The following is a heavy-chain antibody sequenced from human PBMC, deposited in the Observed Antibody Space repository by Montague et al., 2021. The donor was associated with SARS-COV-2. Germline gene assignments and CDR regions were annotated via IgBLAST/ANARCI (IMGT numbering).Heavy chain of an antibody. V-gene: IGHV3-23*01. CDR1: GFYA. D-gene: IGHD3-10*01. Sequence: SLRLSCAASGFYAMSWVRQAPGKGLEWVSVISGSGGNTYYADSVKGRFTISRDNSKNTLYLQMNSLRAEDTAVHYCAKAPTMVRGVYFDYWGQGTLVTVSS. CDR2: ISGSGGNT. J-gene: IGHJ4*02. CDR3: AKAPTMVRGVYFDY.